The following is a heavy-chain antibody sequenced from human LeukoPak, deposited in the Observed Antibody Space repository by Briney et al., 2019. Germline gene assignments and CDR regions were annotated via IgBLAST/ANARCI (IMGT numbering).Heavy chain of an antibody. V-gene: IGHV3-7*01. D-gene: IGHD5-24*01. CDR1: GFTFTNHW. J-gene: IGHJ4*02. CDR3: TRAEMATTYYFDS. CDR2: IREDGGHT. Sequence: PGGSLRLSCVTSGFTFTNHWMSWVRQAPGKGLEWVANIREDGGHTNYVDSVKGRFTISRDNAKNSLYLQMNSLRAEDTAIYYCTRAEMATTYYFDSWGQGTLVTVSS.